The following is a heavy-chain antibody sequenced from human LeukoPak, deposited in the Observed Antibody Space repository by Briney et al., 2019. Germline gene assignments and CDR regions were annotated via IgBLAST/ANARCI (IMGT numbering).Heavy chain of an antibody. J-gene: IGHJ4*02. Sequence: SETLSLTCTVSGGSISSYYWSWIRQPPGKGLEWIGYIYYSGSTNYNPSLKSRVTVSVDTSKNQFSLKLSSVTAADTAVYYCAAERITIFGVGTYFDYWGQGTLVTVSS. D-gene: IGHD3-3*01. CDR1: GGSISSYY. CDR3: AAERITIFGVGTYFDY. V-gene: IGHV4-59*01. CDR2: IYYSGST.